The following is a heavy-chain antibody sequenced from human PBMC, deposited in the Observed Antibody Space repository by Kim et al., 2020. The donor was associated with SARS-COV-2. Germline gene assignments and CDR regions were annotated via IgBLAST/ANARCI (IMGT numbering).Heavy chain of an antibody. J-gene: IGHJ6*02. V-gene: IGHV1-69*13. Sequence: SVKVSCKASGGTFSSYAISWVRQAPGQGLEWMGGIIPIFGTANYAQKFQGRVTITADESTSTAYMELSSLRSEDTAVYYCAREISTAPYWGYGMDVWGQGPTVTVSS. CDR3: AREISTAPYWGYGMDV. D-gene: IGHD2-21*01. CDR1: GGTFSSYA. CDR2: IIPIFGTA.